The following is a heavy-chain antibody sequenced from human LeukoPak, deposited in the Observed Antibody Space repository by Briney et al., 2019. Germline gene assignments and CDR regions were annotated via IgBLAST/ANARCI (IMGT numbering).Heavy chain of an antibody. D-gene: IGHD5-24*01. Sequence: SETLSLTCAVYGGSFSGYYWSWIRQPPGKGLEWIGEINHSGSTNYNPSLKSRVTISVDTSKNQFSLKLSSVTAADTAVYYCARGIGMATPPFDYWGQGTLVTVSS. CDR1: GGSFSGYY. J-gene: IGHJ4*02. CDR3: ARGIGMATPPFDY. V-gene: IGHV4-34*01. CDR2: INHSGST.